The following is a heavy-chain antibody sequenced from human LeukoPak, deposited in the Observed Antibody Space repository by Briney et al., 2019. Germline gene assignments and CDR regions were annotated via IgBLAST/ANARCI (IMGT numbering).Heavy chain of an antibody. CDR2: INPSSGGT. CDR3: ARDLVKKY. Sequence: GASVKVSCKASGYTFTGYYMHWVRQAPGQGLEWMGWINPSSGGTNYAQKFQGRVTMTRDTSISTAYMELSRLRSDDTAVYYCARDLVKKYWGQGTLVTVSS. D-gene: IGHD3-22*01. V-gene: IGHV1-2*02. J-gene: IGHJ4*02. CDR1: GYTFTGYY.